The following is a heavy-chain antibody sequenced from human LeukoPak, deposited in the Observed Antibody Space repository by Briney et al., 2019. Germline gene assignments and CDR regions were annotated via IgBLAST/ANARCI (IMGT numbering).Heavy chain of an antibody. Sequence: GGSLRLSCAASGFTFSSNAMSWVRQGPGKGLEWVSAISGSGGSTYYADSVKGRFTISKEKSKNTVYLQMNSLRAEDTAVYYCAKLLRGTVVPYFDYWGQGTLVTVSS. J-gene: IGHJ4*02. CDR3: AKLLRGTVVPYFDY. CDR1: GFTFSSNA. CDR2: ISGSGGST. D-gene: IGHD3-10*01. V-gene: IGHV3-23*01.